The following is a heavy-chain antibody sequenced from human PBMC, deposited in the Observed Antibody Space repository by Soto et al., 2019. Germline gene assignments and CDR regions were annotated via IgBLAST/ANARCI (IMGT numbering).Heavy chain of an antibody. CDR1: GGTFSSYA. CDR3: ARGGENFGGVSHAFDI. J-gene: IGHJ3*02. CDR2: IIPIFGTA. D-gene: IGHD4-17*01. V-gene: IGHV1-69*13. Sequence: ASVKVSCKASGGTFSSYAITWVRQAPGQGLEWMGGIIPIFGTANYAQKLQGRVTITADESTAYMELRSLRSEDTAVYYCARGGENFGGVSHAFDIWGPATMLTV.